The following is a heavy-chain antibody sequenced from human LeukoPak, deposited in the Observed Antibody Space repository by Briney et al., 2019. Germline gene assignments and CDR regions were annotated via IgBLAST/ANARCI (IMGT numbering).Heavy chain of an antibody. J-gene: IGHJ6*04. CDR2: ISSSCSTI. CDR3: AREDGATMVWGDYYYYGMDV. D-gene: IGHD5-24*01. Sequence: GGSLRLSCAASGFTFSSYEMNWVRQAPGKGLEWVSYISSSCSTIYYADSVKGRFTISRDNAKNSLYLQMNSLRAEDTAVYYCAREDGATMVWGDYYYYGMDVWGKGTMVTVSS. V-gene: IGHV3-48*03. CDR1: GFTFSSYE.